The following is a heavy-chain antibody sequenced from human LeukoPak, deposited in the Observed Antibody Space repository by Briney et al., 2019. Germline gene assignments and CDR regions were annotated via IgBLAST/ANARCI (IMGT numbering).Heavy chain of an antibody. J-gene: IGHJ4*02. CDR1: GFTFSRTA. Sequence: GGSLRLSCAASGFTFSRTAMSWVRQAPGKGLEWVATISGSGVGTYYAASGKGRFNISRDNSKNTLYLQMNSLSTEDTAMYYCAKDANYLRSGSFFIPFDYWGQGTLVSVYS. D-gene: IGHD4/OR15-4a*01. CDR2: ISGSGVGT. CDR3: AKDANYLRSGSFFIPFDY. V-gene: IGHV3-23*01.